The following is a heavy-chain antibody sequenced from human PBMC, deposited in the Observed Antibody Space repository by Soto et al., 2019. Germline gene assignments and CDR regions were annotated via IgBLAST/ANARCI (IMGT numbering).Heavy chain of an antibody. CDR1: GLTVSGKKY. CDR2: LYDVDGS. J-gene: IGHJ3*01. V-gene: IGHV3-53*01. CDR3: ATRHEREHAYDV. Sequence: PGGSLRLSCAASGLTVSGKKYVAWVRQAPGKGLEWVSALYDVDGSFYADSVKGRFTTSSDSSKTTVCLQMNGLRPDDTAVYYCATRHEREHAYDVWGQGTTVTVSS. D-gene: IGHD1-1*01.